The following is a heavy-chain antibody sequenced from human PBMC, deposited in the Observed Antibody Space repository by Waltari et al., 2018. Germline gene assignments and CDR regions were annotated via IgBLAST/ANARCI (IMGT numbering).Heavy chain of an antibody. J-gene: IGHJ5*02. D-gene: IGHD6-19*01. CDR1: GYTFTTYI. CDR2: INAGNGNT. V-gene: IGHV1-3*01. CDR3: ARDRPWYSSGWLDWFDP. Sequence: QVQLVQSGAEVKKPGASVKVSCKASGYTFTTYIIHWVRQAPGQRLEWMGWINAGNGNTKYSQKFQGRVTITRDTSASTAYMELSSLRSEDTAVYYCARDRPWYSSGWLDWFDPWGQGTLVTVSS.